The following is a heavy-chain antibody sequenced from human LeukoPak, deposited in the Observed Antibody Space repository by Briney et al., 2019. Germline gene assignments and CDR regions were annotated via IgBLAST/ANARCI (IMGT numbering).Heavy chain of an antibody. J-gene: IGHJ4*02. CDR2: IRSSGSTI. CDR1: GFTFSSYE. V-gene: IGHV3-48*03. Sequence: AGGSLRLSCAASGFTFSSYEMKWVRQAPGEGLEGVSYIRSSGSTIFYADSVKGRFTISRDNAKNSLYQQMNSLRAEDTAVYYCARVPHHIVVVVAATQYFDYWGQGTLVTVPS. D-gene: IGHD2-15*01. CDR3: ARVPHHIVVVVAATQYFDY.